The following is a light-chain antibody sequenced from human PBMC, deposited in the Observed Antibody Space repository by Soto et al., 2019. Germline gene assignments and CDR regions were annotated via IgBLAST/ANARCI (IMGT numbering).Light chain of an antibody. CDR2: GNG. Sequence: QSVLTQPHSVSGAPGQRVTISCTGSSSNIGAGHDVHWYQQLPGTAPKLLIYGNGNRPSGVPERFSGSKSGTSASLAITGLQAEDEADYYCQSYDSSLSGSEVFGTGTKLTVL. J-gene: IGLJ1*01. V-gene: IGLV1-40*01. CDR1: SSNIGAGHD. CDR3: QSYDSSLSGSEV.